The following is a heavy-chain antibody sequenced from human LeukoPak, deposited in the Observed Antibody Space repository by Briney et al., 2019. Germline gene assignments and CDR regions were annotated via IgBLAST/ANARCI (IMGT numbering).Heavy chain of an antibody. Sequence: SETLSLTCTVSGGSISSSSYYWGWIRQPPGKGLEWIGSIYYSGSTYYNPSLKSRVTISVDTSKNQFSLKLSSVTAADTAVYYCARRDYYDSGGAFDIWGQGTMVTVSS. CDR3: ARRDYYDSGGAFDI. D-gene: IGHD3-22*01. J-gene: IGHJ3*02. CDR2: IYYSGST. CDR1: GGSISSSSYY. V-gene: IGHV4-39*01.